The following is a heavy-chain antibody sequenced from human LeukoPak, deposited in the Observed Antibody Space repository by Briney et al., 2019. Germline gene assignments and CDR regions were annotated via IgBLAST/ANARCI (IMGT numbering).Heavy chain of an antibody. CDR2: INSDGRST. V-gene: IGHV3-74*01. J-gene: IGHJ4*02. CDR3: AKPDTETDIVVVVAAPPPFDY. CDR1: GFTFSSYW. D-gene: IGHD2-15*01. Sequence: GGSLRLSCGASGFTFSSYWMHWVRQAPGKGLVWVSRINSDGRSTSHADSVKGRFTISRDNAKNTLYLQMNSLRAEDTAVYYCAKPDTETDIVVVVAAPPPFDYWGQGTLVTVSS.